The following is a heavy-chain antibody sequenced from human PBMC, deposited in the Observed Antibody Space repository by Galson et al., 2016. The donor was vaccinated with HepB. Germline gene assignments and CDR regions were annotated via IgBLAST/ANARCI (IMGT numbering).Heavy chain of an antibody. V-gene: IGHV3-74*01. Sequence: SLRLSCAASGFIFSDYWMHWVRQAPGKGLVWVSRISGDGSITDYADFVRGRFTISRDNARDTLYLQMHTLRAEDTAIYYCASGVRVPMNVFDILGQGTMVTVFS. D-gene: IGHD3-10*01. CDR3: ASGVRVPMNVFDI. CDR2: ISGDGSIT. CDR1: GFIFSDYW. J-gene: IGHJ3*02.